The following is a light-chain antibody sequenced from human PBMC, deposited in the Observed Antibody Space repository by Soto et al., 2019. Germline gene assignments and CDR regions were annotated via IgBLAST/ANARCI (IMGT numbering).Light chain of an antibody. CDR2: DVS. J-gene: IGKJ5*01. CDR3: QQSTKSPPT. Sequence: ENVVKQSPGTLSFSPRERATLSCRASHSVSSSYLAWYQQKPGQAPRLLIYDVSTRATGVPARFSGSGSGTEFTLTISSPPSQDFGVYYCQQSTKSPPTFGQGT. V-gene: IGKV3-15*01. CDR1: HSVSSSY.